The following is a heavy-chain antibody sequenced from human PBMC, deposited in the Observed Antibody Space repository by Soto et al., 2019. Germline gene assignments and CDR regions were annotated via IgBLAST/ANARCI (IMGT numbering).Heavy chain of an antibody. CDR2: IYYSGST. CDR1: GGSISSSSYY. V-gene: IGHV4-39*01. CDR3: ATNFILGYYYGMHF. Sequence: SETLSLTCTVSGGSISSSSYYWGWIRQPPGKGLEWIGSIYYSGSTYYNPSLKSRVTISVDTSKNQFSLKLSSVTAADTAVYYCATNFILGYYYGMHFSCQGTTGTLSS. J-gene: IGHJ6*02. D-gene: IGHD2-8*02.